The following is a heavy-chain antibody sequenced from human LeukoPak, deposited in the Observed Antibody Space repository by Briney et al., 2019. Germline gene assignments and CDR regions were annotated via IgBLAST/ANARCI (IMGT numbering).Heavy chain of an antibody. Sequence: GSSVKVSCKASGGTFISYAISWVRQAPGQGLEWMGGIIPIFGTANYAQKFQGRVTITTDESTSTAYMELSSLRSEDTAVYYCARSEKYYYDSSGYYGYYFDYWGQGTLVTVSS. CDR1: GGTFISYA. CDR2: IIPIFGTA. V-gene: IGHV1-69*05. D-gene: IGHD3-22*01. CDR3: ARSEKYYYDSSGYYGYYFDY. J-gene: IGHJ4*02.